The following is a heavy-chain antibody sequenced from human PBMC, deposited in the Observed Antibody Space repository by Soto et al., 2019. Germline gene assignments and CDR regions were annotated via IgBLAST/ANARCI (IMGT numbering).Heavy chain of an antibody. V-gene: IGHV4-59*01. CDR1: GGSISSYY. CDR3: ARALPARVIVP. J-gene: IGHJ5*02. D-gene: IGHD2-2*01. Sequence: SETLSLTCTVSGGSISSYYWSWIRQPPGKGLEWIGYIYYSGSTNYNPSLKSRVTISVDTSKNQFSLELSSVTAADTAVYYCARALPARVIVPWGQGTLVTVSS. CDR2: IYYSGST.